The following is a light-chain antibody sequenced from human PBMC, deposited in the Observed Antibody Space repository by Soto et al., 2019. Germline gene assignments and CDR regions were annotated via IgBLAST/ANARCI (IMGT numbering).Light chain of an antibody. V-gene: IGKV3-20*01. CDR2: GVS. J-gene: IGKJ3*01. CDR1: QSVNTKY. Sequence: EIVLTQSPGTLSFSPGERATLSCRASQSVNTKYLAWYQQKPGQAPRLLISGVSSRATGIPDRFSGSGSGTDFILTISRVEPEDFAVYYSQQFGTSSQVTFGPWSKVD. CDR3: QQFGTSSQVT.